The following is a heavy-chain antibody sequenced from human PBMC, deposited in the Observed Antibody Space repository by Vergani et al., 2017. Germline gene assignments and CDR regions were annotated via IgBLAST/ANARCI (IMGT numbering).Heavy chain of an antibody. J-gene: IGHJ1*01. Sequence: QVQLPESGPGLVTPSQTLSLSCTVSGASPSSGRYYWGWIRQPPGKGLEWIGTIYYTGTTYYNEAHKSRLTISVDTSKNQFSLNLTSVTAADTAVYYCTRHGRSGWAGYFQHWGQGTLVTASS. CDR2: IYYTGTT. D-gene: IGHD6-19*01. V-gene: IGHV4-39*01. CDR3: TRHGRSGWAGYFQH. CDR1: GASPSSGRYY.